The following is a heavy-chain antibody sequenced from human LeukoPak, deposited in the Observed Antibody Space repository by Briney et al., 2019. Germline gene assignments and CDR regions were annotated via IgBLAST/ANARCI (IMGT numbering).Heavy chain of an antibody. CDR2: IYYTGST. CDR3: ARDCGIIVGATSGYYFDY. Sequence: PSETLSLTCTVSGGSISSSNYYWGWIRQPPGKGLEWIGSIYYTGSTYYNPSLKSRVTISVDTSKNQFSLKLSSVTAADTAVYYCARDCGIIVGATSGYYFDYWGQGTLVTVSS. D-gene: IGHD1-26*01. CDR1: GGSISSSNYY. V-gene: IGHV4-39*07. J-gene: IGHJ4*02.